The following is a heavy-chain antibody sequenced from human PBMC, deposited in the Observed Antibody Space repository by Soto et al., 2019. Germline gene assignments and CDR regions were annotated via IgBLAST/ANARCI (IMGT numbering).Heavy chain of an antibody. V-gene: IGHV1-69*12. CDR3: ARGQDISYVIKLLPLSTMDV. D-gene: IGHD3-10*01. CDR1: GGTFSSYA. Sequence: QVQLVQSGAEVKKPGSSVKVSCKASGGTFSSYAISWVRQAPGQGLEWLGGIIPIFGTANYAQKFQGRVTITADESTSTACMALSSLTSEATAVHYFARGQDISYVIKLLPLSTMDVWGQGTTVTVSS. J-gene: IGHJ6*02. CDR2: IIPIFGTA.